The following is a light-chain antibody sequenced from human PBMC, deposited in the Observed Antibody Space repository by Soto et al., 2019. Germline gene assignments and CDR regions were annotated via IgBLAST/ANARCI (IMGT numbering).Light chain of an antibody. CDR1: NSDVGGYNY. J-gene: IGLJ2*01. Sequence: QSALTQPRSVSGSPGQSVAISCTGTNSDVGGYNYVSWYQQHPGKAPKLMIYDVIKRPSGVPDRFSGSKSGNTASLTISGLQAEDEADYYCCSYAGSYTLVFGGGTKLTVL. CDR2: DVI. V-gene: IGLV2-11*01. CDR3: CSYAGSYTLV.